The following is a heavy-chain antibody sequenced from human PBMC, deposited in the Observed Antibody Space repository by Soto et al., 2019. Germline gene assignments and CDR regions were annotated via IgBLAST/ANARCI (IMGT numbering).Heavy chain of an antibody. D-gene: IGHD3-3*01. CDR3: ATTRITIFGVVDYYYYGMDV. J-gene: IGHJ6*02. V-gene: IGHV1-18*01. CDR2: ISAYNGNT. Sequence: ASVKVSCKASGYTFTSYGISWVRQAPGQWLEWMGWISAYNGNTNYAQKLQGRVTMTTDTSTSTAYMELRSLRSDDTAVYYCATTRITIFGVVDYYYYGMDVWGQGTTVTVSS. CDR1: GYTFTSYG.